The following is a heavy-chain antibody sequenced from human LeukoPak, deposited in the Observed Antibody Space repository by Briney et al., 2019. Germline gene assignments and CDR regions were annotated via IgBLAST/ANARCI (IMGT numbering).Heavy chain of an antibody. CDR1: GYTFTSYI. D-gene: IGHD2-2*01. Sequence: ASVKVSCKAYGYTFTSYIMHWVRQAPGQRLEWMGWINAGNGNTKYSQKFQGRVTITRDTSASTAYMELSSLRSEDTAVYYCARVSCSSTSCLNFDYWGQGTLVTVSS. CDR2: INAGNGNT. V-gene: IGHV1-3*01. J-gene: IGHJ4*02. CDR3: ARVSCSSTSCLNFDY.